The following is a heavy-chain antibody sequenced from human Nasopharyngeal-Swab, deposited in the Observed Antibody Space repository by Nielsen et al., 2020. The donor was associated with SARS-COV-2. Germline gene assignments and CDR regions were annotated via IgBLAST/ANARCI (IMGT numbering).Heavy chain of an antibody. CDR2: IIPIFGTA. CDR1: GGTFSSYA. D-gene: IGHD3-16*02. Sequence: SVKVSCKASGGTFSSYAIPWVRQAPGQGLEWMGGIIPIFGTANYAQKFQGRVTITADKSTSTAYMELSSLRSEDTAVYYCARNPVDYDYVWGSYRYRTFDYWGQGTLVTVSS. J-gene: IGHJ4*02. V-gene: IGHV1-69*06. CDR3: ARNPVDYDYVWGSYRYRTFDY.